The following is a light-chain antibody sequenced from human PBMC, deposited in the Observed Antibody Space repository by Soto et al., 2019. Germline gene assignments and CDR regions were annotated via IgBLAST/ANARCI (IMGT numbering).Light chain of an antibody. Sequence: DIQMTQSPSSVSASVGDRVIITCRASQGISGRLAWFQQKPGKAPKFLISHASRLQSGVPSRFSGSESGTDFTLTINSLQPEDFATYYCLQASSFPRTFGQGTKVDIK. J-gene: IGKJ1*01. CDR3: LQASSFPRT. CDR1: QGISGR. V-gene: IGKV1-12*01. CDR2: HAS.